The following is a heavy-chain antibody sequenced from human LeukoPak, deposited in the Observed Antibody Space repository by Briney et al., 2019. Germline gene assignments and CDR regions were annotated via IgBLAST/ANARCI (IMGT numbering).Heavy chain of an antibody. J-gene: IGHJ6*02. CDR2: VNTNTGNP. V-gene: IGHV7-4-1*02. D-gene: IGHD5-18*01. CDR1: GYTFTSYA. Sequence: ASVKVSCKASGYTFTSYAMNWVRQAPGQGLEWMGWVNTNTGNPTYAQGFTGRFVFSLDTSVSTAYLQISSLKAEDTAVYYCAREIGSPTLRIQLFYYGMDVWGQGTTVTVSS. CDR3: AREIGSPTLRIQLFYYGMDV.